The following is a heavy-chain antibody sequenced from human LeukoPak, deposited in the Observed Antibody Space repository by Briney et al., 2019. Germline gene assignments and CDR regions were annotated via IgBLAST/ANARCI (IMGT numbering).Heavy chain of an antibody. J-gene: IGHJ4*02. D-gene: IGHD1-26*01. CDR2: ISSSSRTI. V-gene: IGHV3-48*04. Sequence: GGSLRLSCAVSGFTFSNYDMSWVRQAPGKGLEWISYISSSSRTIYYADSVKGRFTTSRDNAKNSLYLQMNSLRAEDTALYYCARDRGSYSVDFFDYWGQGTLVTVSS. CDR3: ARDRGSYSVDFFDY. CDR1: GFTFSNYD.